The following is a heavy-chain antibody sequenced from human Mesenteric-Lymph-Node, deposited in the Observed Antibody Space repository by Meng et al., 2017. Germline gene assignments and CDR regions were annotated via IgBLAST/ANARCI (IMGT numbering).Heavy chain of an antibody. Sequence: GSLRLSCTVSGGSISSYYWSWIRQPPGKGLEWIGYIYYSGSTNYNPSLKSRVTISVDTSKNQFSLKLSSVTAADTAVYYCARVFWGSPARDYYYYYGMDVWGQGTTVTVSS. V-gene: IGHV4-59*01. CDR3: ARVFWGSPARDYYYYYGMDV. CDR2: IYYSGST. J-gene: IGHJ6*02. D-gene: IGHD3-16*01. CDR1: GGSISSYY.